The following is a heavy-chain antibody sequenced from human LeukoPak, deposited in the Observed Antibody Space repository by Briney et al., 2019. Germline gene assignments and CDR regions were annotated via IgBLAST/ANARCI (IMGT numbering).Heavy chain of an antibody. D-gene: IGHD3-10*01. CDR3: ARDLRPMGGFDP. Sequence: PGGSLRLSCVASGFTFSSFAMSWVRQAPGEGLEWVSVIYSGGSTYYADSVKGRFTISRHNSKNTLYLQMNSLRAEDTAVYYCARDLRPMGGFDPWGQGTLVTVSS. CDR1: GFTFSSFA. V-gene: IGHV3-53*04. J-gene: IGHJ5*02. CDR2: IYSGGST.